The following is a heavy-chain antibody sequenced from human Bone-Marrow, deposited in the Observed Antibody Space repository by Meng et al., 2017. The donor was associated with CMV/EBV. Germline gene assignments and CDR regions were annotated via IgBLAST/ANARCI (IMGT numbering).Heavy chain of an antibody. Sequence: GGSLRLSCAASGFTFSSYAMSWVRQAPGKGLEWVSAISGSGGSTYYADSVKGRFTISRDNSKNTLYLQMNSLRAEDTAVYYCARDRAPYCSSTSCYGARGDYYYYGMDVWGQGPTVTVSS. J-gene: IGHJ6*02. D-gene: IGHD2-2*01. CDR3: ARDRAPYCSSTSCYGARGDYYYYGMDV. CDR1: GFTFSSYA. CDR2: ISGSGGST. V-gene: IGHV3-23*01.